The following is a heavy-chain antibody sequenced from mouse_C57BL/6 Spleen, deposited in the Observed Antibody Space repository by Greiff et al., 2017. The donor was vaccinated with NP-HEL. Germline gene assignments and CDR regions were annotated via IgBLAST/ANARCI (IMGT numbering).Heavy chain of an antibody. J-gene: IGHJ2*01. Sequence: QVQLQQPGAELVKPGASVKLSCKASGYTFTSYWMHWVKQRPGQGLEWIGMIHPNSGSTNYNEKFKSKATLTVDKSSSTAYMQLSSLTSEDSAVYYCARFGFTTVVHFEYWGQGTTLTVSS. V-gene: IGHV1-64*01. CDR1: GYTFTSYW. CDR3: ARFGFTTVVHFEY. D-gene: IGHD1-1*01. CDR2: IHPNSGST.